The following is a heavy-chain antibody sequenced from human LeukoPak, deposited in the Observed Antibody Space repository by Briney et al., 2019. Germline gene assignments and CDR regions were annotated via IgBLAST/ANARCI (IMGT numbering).Heavy chain of an antibody. J-gene: IGHJ4*02. CDR1: GGSISSGGYY. CDR3: ARDSSGYSFDY. CDR2: IYHSGST. D-gene: IGHD3-22*01. V-gene: IGHV4-61*08. Sequence: PSETLSLTCTVSGGSISSGGYYWSWIRQPPGKGLEWIGYIYHSGSTYYNPSLKSRVTISVDTSKNQFSLKLSSVTAADTAVYYCARDSSGYSFDYWGQGTLVTVSS.